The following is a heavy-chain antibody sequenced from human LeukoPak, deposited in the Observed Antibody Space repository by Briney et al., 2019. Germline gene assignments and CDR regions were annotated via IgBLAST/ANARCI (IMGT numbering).Heavy chain of an antibody. CDR2: INHRGST. CDR3: ARGPYGSGSYPGLAFFDY. CDR1: GGSFSGYY. V-gene: IGHV4-34*01. J-gene: IGHJ4*02. D-gene: IGHD3-10*01. Sequence: PSETLSLTCAVYGGSFSGYYWSWIRQPPGKGLEWIGEINHRGSTNYNPSLKSRVTISVDTSKNQFSLKLSSVTAADTAVYYCARGPYGSGSYPGLAFFDYWGQGTLVTVSS.